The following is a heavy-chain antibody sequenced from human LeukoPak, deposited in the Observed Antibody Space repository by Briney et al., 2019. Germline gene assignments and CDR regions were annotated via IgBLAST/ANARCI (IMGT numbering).Heavy chain of an antibody. CDR3: ARDSIVRGNIGNDTDV. D-gene: IGHD2-8*01. J-gene: IGHJ6*03. CDR2: ISHSGRTM. CDR1: GFTFSDYY. Sequence: PGGSLRLSCAASGFTFSDYYMSWIRQAPGKGLEWVSYISHSGRTMYYADSVKGRFTISRDNAKNSLYLQMNSLRAGDTAVYYCARDSIVRGNIGNDTDVWGKGTTVNVSS. V-gene: IGHV3-11*01.